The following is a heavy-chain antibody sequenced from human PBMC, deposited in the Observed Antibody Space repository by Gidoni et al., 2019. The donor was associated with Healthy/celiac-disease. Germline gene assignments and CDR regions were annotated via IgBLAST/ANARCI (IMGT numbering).Heavy chain of an antibody. J-gene: IGHJ3*02. D-gene: IGHD5-18*01. Sequence: EVQLLESGGGLVQPGGSLRLSCAASGFTFSSYAMRWVRQAPGQGLEWVSAISGSGGSTYYADSVKGRFTISRDNSKNTLYLQMNSLRAEDTAVYYCAKLVGYSYGFQLGAFDIWGQGTMVTVSS. CDR3: AKLVGYSYGFQLGAFDI. CDR2: ISGSGGST. CDR1: GFTFSSYA. V-gene: IGHV3-23*01.